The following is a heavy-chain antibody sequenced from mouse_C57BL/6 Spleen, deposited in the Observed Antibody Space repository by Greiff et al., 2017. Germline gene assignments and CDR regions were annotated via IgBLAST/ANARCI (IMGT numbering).Heavy chain of an antibody. CDR2: IDPETGGT. Sequence: VQLQQSGAELVRPGASVTLSCKASGYTFTDYEMHWVKQTPVHGLEWIGAIDPETGGTAYNQKFKGKAILTADKSSSTAYMELRSLTSEDSAVYYCTAPGGVYSNYHYWYFDVWGTGTTVTVSS. CDR3: TAPGGVYSNYHYWYFDV. D-gene: IGHD2-5*01. V-gene: IGHV1-15*01. CDR1: GYTFTDYE. J-gene: IGHJ1*03.